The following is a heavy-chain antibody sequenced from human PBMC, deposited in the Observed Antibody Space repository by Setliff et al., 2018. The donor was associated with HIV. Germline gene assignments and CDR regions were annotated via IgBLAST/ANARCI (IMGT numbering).Heavy chain of an antibody. D-gene: IGHD4-17*01. CDR3: AREIYGGNSRPFDY. J-gene: IGHJ4*02. Sequence: PSETLSLTCTVSGDSISRSSYYWGWIRQPPGKGLEWIGNIYYNGNTNYNPTLNSRGTISVDTSKNQFSLKLTSVTAADTAVYYCAREIYGGNSRPFDYWGQGTLVTVSS. CDR1: GDSISRSSYY. V-gene: IGHV4-39*07. CDR2: IYYNGNT.